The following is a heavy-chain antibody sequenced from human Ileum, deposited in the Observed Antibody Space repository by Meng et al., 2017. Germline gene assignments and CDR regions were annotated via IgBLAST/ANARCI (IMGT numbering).Heavy chain of an antibody. CDR2: IHCDGSST. CDR3: ATYRPFTGDLGTDN. Sequence: GESLKISCAASGFTFSSYWMNWVRQAPGKGLVWVSRIHCDGSSTSYADSVKGRFTISRDNPKNVVYLQMNSLRAEDTAVYYCATYRPFTGDLGTDNWGQGTRVTCSS. J-gene: IGHJ4*02. CDR1: GFTFSSYW. V-gene: IGHV3-74*01. D-gene: IGHD7-27*01.